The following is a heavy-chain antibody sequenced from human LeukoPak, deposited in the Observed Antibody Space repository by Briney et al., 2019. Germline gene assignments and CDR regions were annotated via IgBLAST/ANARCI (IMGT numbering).Heavy chain of an antibody. D-gene: IGHD5-12*01. V-gene: IGHV3-30*18. Sequence: GGSLRLSCAASGFTFSSYGMHWVRQAPGKGLEWVAVISYDGSNKYYADSVKGRFTISRDNSKNTLYLQMNSLRAEDTAVYYCAKEYSGYPAFDYWGQGTQVTVSS. CDR2: ISYDGSNK. CDR1: GFTFSSYG. CDR3: AKEYSGYPAFDY. J-gene: IGHJ4*02.